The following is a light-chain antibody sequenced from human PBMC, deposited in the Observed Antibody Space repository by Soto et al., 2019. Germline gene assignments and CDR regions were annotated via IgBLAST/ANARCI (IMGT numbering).Light chain of an antibody. J-gene: IGLJ1*01. CDR1: SSDAGGYNY. CDR3: SSYTTSNTRQIV. V-gene: IGLV2-14*03. CDR2: DVT. Sequence: QSALTQPASVSGSPGQSITISCTGTSSDAGGYNYVSWYQHHPGKAPKLIIYDVTSRPPGVSIRFSGSKSDNTASLTISGLQPEDEADYHCSSYTTSNTRQIVFGTGTKVTVL.